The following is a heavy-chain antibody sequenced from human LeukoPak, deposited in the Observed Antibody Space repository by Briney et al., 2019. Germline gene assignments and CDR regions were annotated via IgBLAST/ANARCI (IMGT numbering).Heavy chain of an antibody. J-gene: IGHJ4*02. CDR3: ASQGTGDYYDSSDY. D-gene: IGHD3-22*01. V-gene: IGHV1-2*06. Sequence: ASVKVSCTASGYTFTGYYMHWVRQAPGQGLEWMGRINPNSGGTNYAQKFQGRVTMTRDTSISTAYMELSRLRSDDTAVYYCASQGTGDYYDSSDYWGQGTLVTVSS. CDR1: GYTFTGYY. CDR2: INPNSGGT.